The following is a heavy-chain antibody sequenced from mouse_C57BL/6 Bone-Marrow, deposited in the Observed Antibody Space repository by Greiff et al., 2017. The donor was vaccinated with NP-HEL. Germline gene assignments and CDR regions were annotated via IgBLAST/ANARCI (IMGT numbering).Heavy chain of an antibody. J-gene: IGHJ1*03. D-gene: IGHD1-1*01. CDR2: INPSSGYT. CDR3: AIYYYGSQYFDV. V-gene: IGHV1-4*01. Sequence: QVQLKQSGAELARPGASVKMSCKASGYTFTSYTMHWVKQRPGQGLEWIGYINPSSGYTKYNQKFKDKATLTADKSSSTAYMQLSSLTSEDSAVYYCAIYYYGSQYFDVWGTGTTVTVSS. CDR1: GYTFTSYT.